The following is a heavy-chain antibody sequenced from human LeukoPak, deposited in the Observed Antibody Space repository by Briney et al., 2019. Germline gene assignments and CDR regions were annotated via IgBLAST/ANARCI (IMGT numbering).Heavy chain of an antibody. CDR1: GFTFSSYV. CDR2: ISGSGGST. CDR3: AKKTIAVAGPFDY. V-gene: IGHV3-23*01. Sequence: PGGSLRLSCAASGFTFSSYVMSWVRQAPGKGLEWVSAISGSGGSTYYVDPVKGRFTISRDNSKNALYLQMNSLRAEDTAVYYCAKKTIAVAGPFDYWGQGTLVTVSS. J-gene: IGHJ4*02. D-gene: IGHD6-19*01.